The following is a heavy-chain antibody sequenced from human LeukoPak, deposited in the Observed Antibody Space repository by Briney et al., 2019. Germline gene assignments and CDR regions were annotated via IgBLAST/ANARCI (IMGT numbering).Heavy chain of an antibody. CDR2: INPNSGGT. V-gene: IGHV1-2*02. CDR1: VSTFTGYY. Sequence: GASVKLSFKASVSTFTGYYVHWVRQAPGQGLGRMRGINPNSGGTNYAQKFQCRVTMTRDTSISTAYLELSRLSSDDTAVYYCAGVGYTAMEWTLGMDVWGQGTTVTVSS. D-gene: IGHD5-18*01. J-gene: IGHJ6*02. CDR3: AGVGYTAMEWTLGMDV.